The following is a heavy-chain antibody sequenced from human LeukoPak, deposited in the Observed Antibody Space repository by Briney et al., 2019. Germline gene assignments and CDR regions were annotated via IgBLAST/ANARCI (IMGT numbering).Heavy chain of an antibody. CDR2: IKQDGSEK. CDR1: GFTFSSYW. Sequence: PGGSLRLSCAASGFTFSSYWMGWVRQAPGKGLEWVANIKQDGSEKYYVDSVKGRFTISRDNAKNSLYLQMNSLRAEDTAVYYCARGLTGTTGFYYYGMDVWGQGTTVTVSS. V-gene: IGHV3-7*01. J-gene: IGHJ6*02. CDR3: ARGLTGTTGFYYYGMDV. D-gene: IGHD1-7*01.